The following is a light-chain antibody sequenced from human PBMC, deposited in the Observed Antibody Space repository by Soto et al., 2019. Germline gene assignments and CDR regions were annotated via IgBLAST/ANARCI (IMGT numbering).Light chain of an antibody. J-gene: IGLJ3*02. CDR3: ASFSSSNTWV. CDR1: SSDVGGCDY. CDR2: EVT. V-gene: IGLV2-14*01. Sequence: QSALTQPASVSGSPGQTITISCNGTSSDVGGCDYVSWYQHHPGKAPKVLVYEVTNRPSGVSDRFSGSKSGSTASLSISGLQAEDEADYYCASFSSSNTWVFGGGTKLTVL.